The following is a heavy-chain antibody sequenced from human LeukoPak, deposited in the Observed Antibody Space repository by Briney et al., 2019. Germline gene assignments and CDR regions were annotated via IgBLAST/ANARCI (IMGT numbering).Heavy chain of an antibody. D-gene: IGHD5-24*01. V-gene: IGHV3-30*18. CDR3: AKDLWGKRWLQLEESLIDY. CDR1: GFTFSKYG. CDR2: TSHDGNKK. Sequence: PGGSLRLSCVASGFTFSKYGMHWVRQAPGKGLEWVAVTSHDGNKKYYGDSVKGRFTISRDNSKNTLYLQMNSLRAEDTAIYYCAKDLWGKRWLQLEESLIDYWGQGTLVTVSS. J-gene: IGHJ4*02.